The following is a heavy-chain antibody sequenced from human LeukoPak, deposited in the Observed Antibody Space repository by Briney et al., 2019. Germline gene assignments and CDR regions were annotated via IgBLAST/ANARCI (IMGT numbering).Heavy chain of an antibody. CDR3: ASGAKQQLVLGGNWFDP. CDR1: GGSISSGGYY. J-gene: IGHJ5*02. D-gene: IGHD6-13*01. V-gene: IGHV4-31*03. CDR2: IYYSGST. Sequence: SETLSLTCTVSGGSISSGGYYWSWIRQHPGKGLEWIGYIYYSGSTYYNPSLKSRVTISVDTSKNQFSLKLSSVTAADTAVYYCASGAKQQLVLGGNWFDPWGQGTLVTVSS.